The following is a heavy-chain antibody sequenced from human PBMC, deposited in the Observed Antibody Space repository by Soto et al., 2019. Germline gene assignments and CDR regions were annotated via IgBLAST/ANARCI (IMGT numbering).Heavy chain of an antibody. J-gene: IGHJ4*02. CDR2: IYYSGST. D-gene: IGHD3-22*01. V-gene: IGHV4-31*03. CDR3: ARGLYYYDSSGYYSRSLDY. Sequence: QVQLQESGPGLVKPSQTLSLTCTVSGGSISSGGYYWSWIRQHPGKGLEWIGYIYYSGSTYYNPSLKSRVTISVDTSKNQFSLKLSSVTAADTVVYYCARGLYYYDSSGYYSRSLDYWGQGTLVTVSS. CDR1: GGSISSGGYY.